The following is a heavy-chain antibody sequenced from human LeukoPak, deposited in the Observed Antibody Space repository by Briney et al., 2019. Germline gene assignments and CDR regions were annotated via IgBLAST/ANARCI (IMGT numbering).Heavy chain of an antibody. CDR3: ARRRDFIDY. CDR1: RITFTYW. J-gene: IGHJ4*02. Sequence: GGSLRLSCAASRITFTYWMSWVRQAPGKGLEWVANIKQDGSEKYYVDSVKGRFTISRDNAKKSLYLQMNSLRAEDTAVYYCARRRDFIDYWGQGTLVTVSS. D-gene: IGHD3/OR15-3a*01. V-gene: IGHV3-7*03. CDR2: IKQDGSEK.